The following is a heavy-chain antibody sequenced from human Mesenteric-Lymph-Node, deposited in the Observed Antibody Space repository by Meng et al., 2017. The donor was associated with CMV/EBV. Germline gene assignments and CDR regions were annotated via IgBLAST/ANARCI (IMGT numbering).Heavy chain of an antibody. CDR1: GFPFSRSV. V-gene: IGHV3-23*01. Sequence: GGSLRLSCAASGFPFSRSVMTWVRQAPGKGLEWVSNISPSGGSTYYADSVKGRFTISRDNSENTLFLQMSSLRAEDTAVYYCARGEAARLEVADYWGQGTLVTVSS. CDR3: ARGEAARLEVADY. J-gene: IGHJ4*02. D-gene: IGHD6-6*01. CDR2: ISPSGGST.